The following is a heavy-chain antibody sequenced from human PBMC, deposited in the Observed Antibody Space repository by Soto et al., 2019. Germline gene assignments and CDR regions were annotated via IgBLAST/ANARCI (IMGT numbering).Heavy chain of an antibody. CDR1: GFTFSSYS. J-gene: IGHJ3*02. CDR2: ISSSSNNI. V-gene: IGHV3-48*01. D-gene: IGHD3-3*01. Sequence: GGSLRLSCAASGFTFSSYSMNWVRQAPGKGLEWISYISSSSNNIYYADSVKGRFTISRDNAKNSLYLQMNSLRAEDTAVYYCARDRTRSDFWSGYYNSGDAFDIWGQGTMVTVSS. CDR3: ARDRTRSDFWSGYYNSGDAFDI.